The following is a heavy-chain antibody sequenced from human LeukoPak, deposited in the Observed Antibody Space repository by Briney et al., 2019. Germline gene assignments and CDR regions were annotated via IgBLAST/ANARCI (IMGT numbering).Heavy chain of an antibody. CDR2: VSGSGGST. D-gene: IGHD3-22*01. CDR3: ANEGRLITMVVVVRFSPLEY. J-gene: IGHJ4*02. CDR1: GFTFSSQG. V-gene: IGHV3-23*01. Sequence: PGGSLRLSRAPSGFTFSSQGTSSARLARGKGLECVSAVSGSGGSTYYTDFVKGRFTISRDNTKNTLYLQMISLRAEDTAVYYCANEGRLITMVVVVRFSPLEYWGRGTLVTVSS.